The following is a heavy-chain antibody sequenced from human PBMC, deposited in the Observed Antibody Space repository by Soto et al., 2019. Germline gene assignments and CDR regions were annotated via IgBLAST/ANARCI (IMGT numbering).Heavy chain of an antibody. V-gene: IGHV3-30*18. CDR2: ISYDGSTK. Sequence: QVQLVESGGGVVQPGRSLRLSCAASGFPFSSYGMHWFRQAPGKGLEWVALISYDGSTKYYAESVKGRFTISRDNSRNTLYLQMNSLRTEDTAVYYCAKDRSGSYIGGAVADLDSWGQGTMVTVSS. CDR1: GFPFSSYG. CDR3: AKDRSGSYIGGAVADLDS. D-gene: IGHD1-26*01. J-gene: IGHJ4*02.